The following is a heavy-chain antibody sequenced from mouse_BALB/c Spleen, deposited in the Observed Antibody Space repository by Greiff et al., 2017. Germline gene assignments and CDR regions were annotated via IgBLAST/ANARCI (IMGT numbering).Heavy chain of an antibody. CDR3: ATIYYGNPEGYFDY. CDR2: ISYDGSN. Sequence: DVKLQESGPGLVKPSQSLSLTCSVTGYSITSGYYWNWIRQFPGNKLEWMGYISYDGSNNYNPSLKNRISITRDTSKNQFFLKLNSVTTADTATYYCATIYYGNPEGYFDYWGQGTTLTVSS. J-gene: IGHJ2*01. CDR1: GYSITSGYY. D-gene: IGHD2-1*01. V-gene: IGHV3-6*02.